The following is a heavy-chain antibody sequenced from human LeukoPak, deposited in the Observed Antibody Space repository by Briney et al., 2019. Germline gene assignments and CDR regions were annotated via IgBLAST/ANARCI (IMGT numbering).Heavy chain of an antibody. CDR2: ISGSGGST. J-gene: IGHJ4*02. V-gene: IGHV3-23*01. D-gene: IGHD6-13*01. Sequence: GGSLRLSCTASGFTFSSYTFNWVRQAPGQGLEWVSAISGSGGSTYYADSVKGRFTISRDNSKNTLYLQMNSLRAEDTAVYYCAKDIAYSSSWYDYWGQGTLVTVSS. CDR1: GFTFSSYT. CDR3: AKDIAYSSSWYDY.